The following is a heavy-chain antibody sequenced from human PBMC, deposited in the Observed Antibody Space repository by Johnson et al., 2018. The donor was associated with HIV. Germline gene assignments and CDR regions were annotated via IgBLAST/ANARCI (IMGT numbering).Heavy chain of an antibody. CDR1: GFTFSSYA. CDR3: AKYTFDI. Sequence: QVQLVESGGGVVQPGRSLRLSCAASGFTFSSYAMHWVRQAPGKGLEWMAVISFDGSNKYYADSVKGRLTISRDNSKNTLYLQMNSLRAEDTAVYYFAKYTFDIWGQGTMVTVSS. V-gene: IGHV3-30-3*02. CDR2: ISFDGSNK. J-gene: IGHJ3*02.